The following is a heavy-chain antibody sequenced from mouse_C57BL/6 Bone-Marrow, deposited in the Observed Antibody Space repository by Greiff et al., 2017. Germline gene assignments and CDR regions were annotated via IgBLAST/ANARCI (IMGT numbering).Heavy chain of an antibody. D-gene: IGHD2-5*01. CDR1: GYTFTSYW. CDR3: ARAYYSNTWYFDV. J-gene: IGHJ1*03. Sequence: QVQLQQPGAELVMPGASVKLSCKASGYTFTSYWMHWVKQRPGQGLEWIGEIDPSDSYTNYNQKFKGKSTLTVDKSSSTAYMQLRSLTSEDSAVYYCARAYYSNTWYFDVWGTGTTVTVSS. CDR2: IDPSDSYT. V-gene: IGHV1-69*01.